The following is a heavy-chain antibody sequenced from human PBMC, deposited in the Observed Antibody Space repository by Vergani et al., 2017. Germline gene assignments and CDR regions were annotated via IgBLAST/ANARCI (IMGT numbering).Heavy chain of an antibody. J-gene: IGHJ6*02. CDR3: ARGDYYGSGRTYYYYGMDV. CDR1: GFTFSSYE. Sequence: EVQLVESGGGLVQPGGSLRLSCAASGFTFSSYEMNWVRQAPGKGLEWVSYISSSGSTIYYADSVKGRFTISRDNAKNSLYLQMNSLRAEVTAVYYCARGDYYGSGRTYYYYGMDVWGQGTTVTVSS. V-gene: IGHV3-48*03. D-gene: IGHD3-10*01. CDR2: ISSSGSTI.